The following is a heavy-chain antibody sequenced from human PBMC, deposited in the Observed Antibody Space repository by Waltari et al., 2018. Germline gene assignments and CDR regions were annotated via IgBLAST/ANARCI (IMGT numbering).Heavy chain of an antibody. D-gene: IGHD5-12*01. Sequence: EEQLLESGGGQVQPGGSLSLSCEVSGFPFNTYAMSWGRQTPGKGLEWISSISGTGASTYYADSVKGRLTISRDNSKNKLYLQMDSLRTEDTAMYYCVKNSGYTNSWRDLWGQGTLVTVSS. V-gene: IGHV3-23*01. CDR3: VKNSGYTNSWRDL. CDR2: ISGTGAST. CDR1: GFPFNTYA. J-gene: IGHJ4*02.